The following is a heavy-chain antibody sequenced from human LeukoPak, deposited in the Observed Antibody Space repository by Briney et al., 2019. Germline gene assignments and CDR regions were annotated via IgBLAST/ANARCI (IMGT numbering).Heavy chain of an antibody. CDR1: GFTFSSYG. J-gene: IGHJ6*02. V-gene: IGHV3-30*18. D-gene: IGHD3-10*01. CDR2: ISYDGSNK. CDR3: AKDLLWFGESQKNYGMDV. Sequence: GGSLRLSCAASGFTFSSYGMHWVRQAPGKGLERVAVISYDGSNKYYADSVKGRFTISRDNSKNTLYLQMNSLRAEDTAVYYCAKDLLWFGESQKNYGMDVWGQGTTVTVSS.